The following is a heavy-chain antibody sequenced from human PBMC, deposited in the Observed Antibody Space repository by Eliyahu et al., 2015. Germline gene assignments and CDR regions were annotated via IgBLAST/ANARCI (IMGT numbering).Heavy chain of an antibody. D-gene: IGHD2-21*01. CDR3: ARGKEMLFH. CDR1: GGPXSTYC. V-gene: IGHV4-59*01. J-gene: IGHJ4*02. Sequence: QVQLQESGPGLVKPSETLSLTXXVSGGPXSTYCWSWIRQPPGKGXEWIGXVYYSGSTIYNPSLKSRVTISVDTSKNQFSLKMSSVTAADTAVYYCARGKEMLFHWGQGTLVTVSS. CDR2: VYYSGST.